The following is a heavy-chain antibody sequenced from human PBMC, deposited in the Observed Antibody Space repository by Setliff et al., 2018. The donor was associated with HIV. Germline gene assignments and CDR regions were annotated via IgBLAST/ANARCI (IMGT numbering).Heavy chain of an antibody. CDR1: GASINGGNYY. V-gene: IGHV4-31*03. CDR3: ARVFMPRGGAFDI. Sequence: SETLSLTCSVSGASINGGNYYWIWIRQQPGKGLEWIGYIHTDGNIYYDPSLRSRVTISVDTSKNQFSMKLNSVTAADTAVYYCARVFMPRGGAFDIWGQGTMVTVSS. CDR2: IHTDGNI. D-gene: IGHD2-2*01. J-gene: IGHJ3*02.